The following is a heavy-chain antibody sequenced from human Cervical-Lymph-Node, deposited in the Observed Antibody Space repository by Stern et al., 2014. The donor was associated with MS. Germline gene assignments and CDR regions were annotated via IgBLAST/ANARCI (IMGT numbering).Heavy chain of an antibody. CDR2: IIPLFSRE. CDR3: AREGRTTVTIGRDAFDL. CDR1: GGMFTAYP. D-gene: IGHD4-17*01. V-gene: IGHV1-69*01. J-gene: IGHJ3*01. Sequence: VQLVESGAEVKKPGSSVKVSCKTSGGMFTAYPISWVRQAPGQGLEWVGGIIPLFSREDYAEKFQGRVTITVDDSRSTAYMELTRLKSEDTAVYYCAREGRTTVTIGRDAFDLWGQGTMVTVSS.